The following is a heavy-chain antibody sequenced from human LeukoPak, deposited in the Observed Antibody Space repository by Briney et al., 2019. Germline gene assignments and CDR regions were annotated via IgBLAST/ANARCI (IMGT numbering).Heavy chain of an antibody. Sequence: SETLSLTCTVSGGSISSSGYYWGWIRQPPGKGLEWIGTIYYSGSTNYNPSLKSRVTMSVDTSKNQFSLKLSSVTAADTAVYYCARGLYYYASGSYNFDYWGQGTLVTVSS. V-gene: IGHV4-39*01. CDR3: ARGLYYYASGSYNFDY. CDR1: GGSISSSGYY. J-gene: IGHJ4*02. CDR2: IYYSGST. D-gene: IGHD3-10*01.